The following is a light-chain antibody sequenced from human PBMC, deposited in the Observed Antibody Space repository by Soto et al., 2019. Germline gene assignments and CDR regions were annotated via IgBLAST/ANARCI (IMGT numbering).Light chain of an antibody. J-gene: IGKJ4*01. CDR1: QSVASIH. CDR2: GSS. V-gene: IGKV3-20*01. Sequence: EIVLTQSPCTLSLSPGERATPSCRASQSVASIHFAWYQQKPGQAPRLLIYGSSTRPTGIPDRFSGSGSGTDFTLTISRLEPEDFAVYYCQQYGSSPLTFGGGTKVDIK. CDR3: QQYGSSPLT.